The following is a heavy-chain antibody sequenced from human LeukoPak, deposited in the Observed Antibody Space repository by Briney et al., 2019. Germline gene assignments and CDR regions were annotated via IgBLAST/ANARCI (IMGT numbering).Heavy chain of an antibody. V-gene: IGHV3-23*01. CDR2: ISGSGGST. Sequence: GGSLRLSCAASGFTFSSYAMSWVRQAPGRGLEWVSAISGSGGSTYYADSVKGRFTISRDNSKNTLYLQMNSLRAEDTAVYYCAKDRGYSYGYADYWGQGTLVTVSS. D-gene: IGHD5-18*01. J-gene: IGHJ4*02. CDR1: GFTFSSYA. CDR3: AKDRGYSYGYADY.